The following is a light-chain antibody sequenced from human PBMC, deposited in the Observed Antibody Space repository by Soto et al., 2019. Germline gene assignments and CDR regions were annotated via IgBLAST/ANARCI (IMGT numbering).Light chain of an antibody. J-gene: IGKJ4*01. Sequence: EIVMTQSPATLSVSPGERATLSCRASQSIGSNLAWYQQRPGQGPRLLIYGASTRATGIPARFRGSGSGTEFTLNINGLESEDFVVYYCQQYDNCPPTFGGGAKVEIK. V-gene: IGKV3-15*01. CDR2: GAS. CDR3: QQYDNCPPT. CDR1: QSIGSN.